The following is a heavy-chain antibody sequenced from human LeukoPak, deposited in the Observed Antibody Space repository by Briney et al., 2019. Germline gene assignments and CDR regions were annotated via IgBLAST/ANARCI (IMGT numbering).Heavy chain of an antibody. CDR3: ARVSLGQCSGTNCYSKDY. D-gene: IGHD2-15*01. CDR1: GYSFTSYG. V-gene: IGHV1-18*01. Sequence: ASVKVSCKALGYSFTSYGISWVRQAPGQGLDWMGWISTYNGNTFYAQKFQGRATMTIDTSTSTAYMELRSLRSDDTAVYYCARVSLGQCSGTNCYSKDYWGQGTLVTVSS. CDR2: ISTYNGNT. J-gene: IGHJ4*02.